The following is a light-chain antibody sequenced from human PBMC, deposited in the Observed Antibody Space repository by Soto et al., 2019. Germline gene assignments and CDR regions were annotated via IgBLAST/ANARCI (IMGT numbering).Light chain of an antibody. CDR2: NNN. CDR1: SSTIESNT. V-gene: IGLV1-44*01. J-gene: IGLJ3*02. CDR3: AAWDDSLNGWV. Sequence: QSLLTQSPSASGTPGQRVTNSCFGGSSTIESNTLNWYQHVPGTAPSVLIYNNNQRPSGAADRFSGSKSGTSASLAISGLQSEDEADYYCAAWDDSLNGWVFGGGTQLTVL.